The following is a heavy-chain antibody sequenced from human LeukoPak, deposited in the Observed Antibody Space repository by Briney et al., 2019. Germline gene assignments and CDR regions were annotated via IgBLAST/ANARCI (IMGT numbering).Heavy chain of an antibody. CDR2: IIPIFGTA. CDR1: GYTFTDYY. Sequence: VKISCKVSGYTFTDYYMHWVQQAPGQGLEWMEGIIPIFGTANYAQKFQGRVTIAADESTSTAYMELSSLRSEDTAVYYCAGRVVVAATDPFDIWGQGTMVTVSS. V-gene: IGHV1-69*13. J-gene: IGHJ3*02. D-gene: IGHD2-15*01. CDR3: AGRVVVAATDPFDI.